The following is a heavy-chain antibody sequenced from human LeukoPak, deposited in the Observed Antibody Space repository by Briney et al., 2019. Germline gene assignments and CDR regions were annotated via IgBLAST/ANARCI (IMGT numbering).Heavy chain of an antibody. CDR3: TGHHQAYSRTY. CDR2: ISGSGGST. CDR1: GFTFSSYG. V-gene: IGHV3-23*01. J-gene: IGHJ4*02. Sequence: PGGSLRLSCAASGFTFSSYGMSWVRQAPGKGLEWVSAISGSGGSTYYADSVKGRFTISRDNAKGTLYLQMSSLRAEDTAVYYCTGHHQAYSRTYWGQGTLVTVSS. D-gene: IGHD4-11*01.